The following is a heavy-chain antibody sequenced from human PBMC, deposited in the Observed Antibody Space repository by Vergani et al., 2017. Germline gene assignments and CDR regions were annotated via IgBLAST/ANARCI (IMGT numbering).Heavy chain of an antibody. CDR3: ARVPLSSSSLDY. CDR1: GYSFTSYW. J-gene: IGHJ4*02. CDR2: IDPSDSYT. V-gene: IGHV5-10-1*03. Sequence: EVQLVPSGAEVKTPGESLRISCKGSGYSFTSYWISWVRQMPGKGLEWMGRIDPSDSYTNYSPSFQGHVTISADKSISTAYLQWSSLKASDTAMYYCARVPLSSSSLDYWGQGTLVTVSS. D-gene: IGHD6-6*01.